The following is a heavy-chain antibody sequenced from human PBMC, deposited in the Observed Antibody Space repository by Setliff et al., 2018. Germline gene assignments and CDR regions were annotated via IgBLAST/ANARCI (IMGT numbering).Heavy chain of an antibody. D-gene: IGHD2-2*02. CDR1: GQSFSDYY. J-gene: IGHJ6*02. CDR3: ARDRQYCSSPTCYSSYFYYYGMDV. CDR2: IYHSGST. Sequence: NPSETLSLTCAIYGQSFSDYYWSWVRQPPGKGLEWIGEIYHSGSTNYNPSLKSRVTISVDTSKNQFSLKLSSVTAADTAVCYCARDRQYCSSPTCYSSYFYYYGMDVWGQGTTVTVSS. V-gene: IGHV4-34*01.